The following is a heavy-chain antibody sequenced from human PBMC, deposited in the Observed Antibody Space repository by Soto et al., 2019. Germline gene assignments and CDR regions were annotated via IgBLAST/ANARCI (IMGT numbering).Heavy chain of an antibody. Sequence: EVQLVESGGGLVKPGGSLRLSCEASGFTFSNACMNWVRQGPGKGLEWLGRIKSKVDGGTADYVAATKGRFSISRDDLKNMLYLQMNSLKPDDTAVYYCTTLSYLYYDGMDVWGQGTTVTVS. CDR3: TTLSYLYYDGMDV. V-gene: IGHV3-15*01. J-gene: IGHJ6*02. CDR1: GFTFSNAC. D-gene: IGHD2-2*01. CDR2: IKSKVDGGTA.